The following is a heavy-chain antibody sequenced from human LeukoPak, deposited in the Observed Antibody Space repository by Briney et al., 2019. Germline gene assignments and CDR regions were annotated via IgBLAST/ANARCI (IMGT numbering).Heavy chain of an antibody. CDR1: GGSFRGYY. V-gene: IGHV4-34*01. CDR3: ARDGGRGGDFRRPS. CDR2: INHSGSS. D-gene: IGHD2-21*02. Sequence: SETLSLTCAVYGGSFRGYYWSWIRQPPGKGLEWNGEINHSGSSNYNPSLKSRVTISLDTSKNQFSLNLSSVTAADTAVYYCARDGGRGGDFRRPSWGQGTLVTVSS. J-gene: IGHJ5*02.